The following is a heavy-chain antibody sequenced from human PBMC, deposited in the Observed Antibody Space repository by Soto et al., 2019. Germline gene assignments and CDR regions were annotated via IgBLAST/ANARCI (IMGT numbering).Heavy chain of an antibody. J-gene: IGHJ3*01. D-gene: IGHD2-8*01. Sequence: EMQLLESGGDLVQPGGSLRLSCAASGFSFGDYAMTWVRQAPGKGLEYVSAISGSGVTTYYPESMQGRFTISRDNSKSTLYLQMTSLRVEDTAVYYCAKDRDDIAMVEAFDFWGQGTTVTVSS. CDR2: ISGSGVTT. V-gene: IGHV3-23*01. CDR3: AKDRDDIAMVEAFDF. CDR1: GFSFGDYA.